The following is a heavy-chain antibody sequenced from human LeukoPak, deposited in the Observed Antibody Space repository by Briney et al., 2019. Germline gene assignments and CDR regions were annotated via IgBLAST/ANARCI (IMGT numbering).Heavy chain of an antibody. CDR2: VNTKSGNT. CDR3: ARVDGSPDY. Sequence: ASVKVSCKASGYTFTSYYMHWVRQATGQGLEWLGWVNTKSGNTGSAQNFQGRVTITRDTSISTAYMELNSLRSEDTAVYYCARVDGSPDYWGQGTLVTVSS. CDR1: GYTFTSYY. D-gene: IGHD2-15*01. J-gene: IGHJ4*02. V-gene: IGHV1-8*03.